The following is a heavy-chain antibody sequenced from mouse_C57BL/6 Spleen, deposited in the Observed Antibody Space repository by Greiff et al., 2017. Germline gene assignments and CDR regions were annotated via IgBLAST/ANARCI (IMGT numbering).Heavy chain of an antibody. D-gene: IGHD2-3*01. CDR1: GYTFTSYC. J-gene: IGHJ2*01. CDR3: ARKGDGYFYFDD. V-gene: IGHV1-81*01. Sequence: QVQLQQSGAELARPGASVKLSCKASGYTFTSYCISWVKQRTGQGLEWIGEIYPRSGNTYYNAKFTGKATLTADKSSSTAYMELRSLTSEDSAVYFCARKGDGYFYFDDWGQGTTLTVSS. CDR2: IYPRSGNT.